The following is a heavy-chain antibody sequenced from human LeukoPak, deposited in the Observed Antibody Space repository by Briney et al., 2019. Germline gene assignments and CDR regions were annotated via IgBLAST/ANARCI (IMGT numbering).Heavy chain of an antibody. CDR3: ARDRDYGDYNTQDLFVY. D-gene: IGHD4-17*01. CDR2: ISAYNGNT. CDR1: GYTFTNFG. Sequence: ASVKVSCKASGYTFTNFGISWVRQAPGQGLEWMGWISAYNGNTNYAQRLQGRVTMTTDSSTSTAYMELRSLRSDDTAVYYCARDRDYGDYNTQDLFVYWGQGTLVTVSS. V-gene: IGHV1-18*01. J-gene: IGHJ4*02.